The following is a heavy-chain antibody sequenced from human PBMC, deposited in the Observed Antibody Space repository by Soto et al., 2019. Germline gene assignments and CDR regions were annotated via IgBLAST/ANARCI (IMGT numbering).Heavy chain of an antibody. CDR1: GYTFTSYD. CDR2: MNPNSGNT. V-gene: IGHV1-8*01. Sequence: ASVKVSCKASGYTFTSYDISWVRQATGQGLEWMGWMNPNSGNTGYAQKFQGRVAMTRNTSISTAYMELSSLRSEDTAVYYCTRGHRLLWFGETIYYMDVWGKGTTVTVSS. J-gene: IGHJ6*03. CDR3: TRGHRLLWFGETIYYMDV. D-gene: IGHD3-10*01.